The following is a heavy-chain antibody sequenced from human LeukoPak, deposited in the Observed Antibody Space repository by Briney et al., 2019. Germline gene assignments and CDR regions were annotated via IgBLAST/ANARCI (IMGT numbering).Heavy chain of an antibody. CDR2: ISGSGGST. CDR1: GFTFSSYA. Sequence: GGSLRLSCAASGFTFSSYAMSWVRQAPGKGLEWVSVISGSGGSTYYADSVKGRFTISRDNSKNTLYLQMNSLRAEDTAVYYCAKRWRAVVAAYYLDYWGQGTLVTVSS. V-gene: IGHV3-23*01. CDR3: AKRWRAVVAAYYLDY. J-gene: IGHJ4*02. D-gene: IGHD2-15*01.